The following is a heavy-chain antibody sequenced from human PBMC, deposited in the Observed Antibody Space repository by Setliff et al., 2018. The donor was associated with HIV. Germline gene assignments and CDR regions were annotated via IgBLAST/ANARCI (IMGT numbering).Heavy chain of an antibody. CDR2: MYYRGST. J-gene: IGHJ5*02. Sequence: NPSETLSLTCTVSGGSISSSGYYWGWIRQPPGKGLEWIGNMYYRGSTYYNPSLKSRVIISVDTSKNQFSLKLSSVTAADTAVYYCARQGSLCPDCYLDPWGQGTLVTVSS. D-gene: IGHD2-21*01. CDR3: ARQGSLCPDCYLDP. CDR1: GGSISSSGYY. V-gene: IGHV4-39*01.